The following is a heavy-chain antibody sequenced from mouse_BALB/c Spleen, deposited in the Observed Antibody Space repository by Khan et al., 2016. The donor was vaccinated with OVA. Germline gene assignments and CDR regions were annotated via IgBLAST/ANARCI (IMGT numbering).Heavy chain of an antibody. V-gene: IGHV2-3*01. CDR2: IWGDGNT. D-gene: IGHD2-3*01. CDR3: AKWGDGSTYAMDY. J-gene: IGHJ4*01. Sequence: QVQLKESGPGLVAPSQSLSITCTVSGFSLTTYGVNWIRQPPGKGLEWLGVIWGDGNTNYHSALISRLSISKDNSKSQVFLKLNRLQTDDTATYYWAKWGDGSTYAMDYWGQGTSVTVSS. CDR1: GFSLTTYG.